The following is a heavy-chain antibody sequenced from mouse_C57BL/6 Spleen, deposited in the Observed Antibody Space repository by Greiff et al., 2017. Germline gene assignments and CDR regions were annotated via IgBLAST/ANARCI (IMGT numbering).Heavy chain of an antibody. CDR2: IDPSDSYT. D-gene: IGHD2-2*01. J-gene: IGHJ3*01. V-gene: IGHV1-59*01. Sequence: QVQLQQPGAELVRPGTSVTLSCKASGYTFTSYWMHWVKQRPGQGLEWIGVIDPSDSYTNYNQKFKGKATLTVDTSSSTAYMQLSSLTSEDSAVYYCARSQGSLYYGYDPWFAYWGQGTLVTVSA. CDR3: ARSQGSLYYGYDPWFAY. CDR1: GYTFTSYW.